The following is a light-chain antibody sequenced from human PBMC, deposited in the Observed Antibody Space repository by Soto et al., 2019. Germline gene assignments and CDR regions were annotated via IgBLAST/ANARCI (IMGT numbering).Light chain of an antibody. CDR1: QSISNY. CDR3: QQRSDWPLT. Sequence: EIVLTQSPATLSLSPGERATHSCRASQSISNYLIWYQQKPGQAPRLLIYDASTRATGIPARFSGSGSGTDFTLTISSLEPEDFAVYYCQQRSDWPLTFGGGTNVEI. J-gene: IGKJ4*01. CDR2: DAS. V-gene: IGKV3-11*01.